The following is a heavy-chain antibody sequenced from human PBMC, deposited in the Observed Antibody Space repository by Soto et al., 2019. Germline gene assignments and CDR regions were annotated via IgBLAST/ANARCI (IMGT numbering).Heavy chain of an antibody. V-gene: IGHV3-30*18. J-gene: IGHJ6*02. Sequence: HPGGSLRLSCAASGFTFSSYGMHWVRQAPGKGLEWVAVISYDGSNKYYADSVKGRFTISRDNSKNTLYLQMNSLRAEDTAVYYCAKDTGLSSEGGSYYYYYYGMDVWGQGTTVTVSS. CDR2: ISYDGSNK. D-gene: IGHD1-26*01. CDR3: AKDTGLSSEGGSYYYYYYGMDV. CDR1: GFTFSSYG.